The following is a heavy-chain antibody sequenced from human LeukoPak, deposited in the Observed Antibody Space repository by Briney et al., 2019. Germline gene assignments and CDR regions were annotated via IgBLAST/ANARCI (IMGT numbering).Heavy chain of an antibody. D-gene: IGHD3-22*01. J-gene: IGHJ4*02. CDR2: ISWNGGST. CDR3: ARGPSSGYSDYFDC. V-gene: IGHV3-64*01. Sequence: PGGSLRLSCAASGFTFDNYGMRWVRQAPGKGLECVSAISWNGGSTWYANSVKGRFTISRDNSKNTLYLQMSSLRAEDMALYYGARGPSSGYSDYFDCLGQGALTLVTVSS. CDR1: GFTFDNYG.